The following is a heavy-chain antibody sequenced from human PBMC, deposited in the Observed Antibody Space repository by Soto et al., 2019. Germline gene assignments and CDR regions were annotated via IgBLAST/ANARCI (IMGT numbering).Heavy chain of an antibody. CDR3: AREARSNTVTSYFDY. CDR2: IYSGGST. CDR1: GFTVSNNY. D-gene: IGHD4-4*01. V-gene: IGHV3-53*01. J-gene: IGHJ4*02. Sequence: GGSLRLSCAASGFTVSNNYMSWVRQAPGKGLEWVSIIYSGGSTYYADSVQGRFTISRDNSKNTLFLQMSSLRAEDTAVYYCAREARSNTVTSYFDYWGQGTLVTVSS.